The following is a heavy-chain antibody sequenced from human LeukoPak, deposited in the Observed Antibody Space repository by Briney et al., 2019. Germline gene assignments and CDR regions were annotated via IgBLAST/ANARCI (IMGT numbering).Heavy chain of an antibody. CDR1: GYPFTTSA. Sequence: ASVKASCKASGYPFTTSAISWLRQAPGQGLGWMGWIRGHNGDTKPAKQLQRRVTMTTETSTRTAYMELRSLRSEDTAVYYCARGEFICTINTCYASALESWGQGTVVSVSS. CDR3: ARGEFICTINTCYASALES. CDR2: IRGHNGDT. J-gene: IGHJ4*02. V-gene: IGHV1-18*01. D-gene: IGHD2-2*01.